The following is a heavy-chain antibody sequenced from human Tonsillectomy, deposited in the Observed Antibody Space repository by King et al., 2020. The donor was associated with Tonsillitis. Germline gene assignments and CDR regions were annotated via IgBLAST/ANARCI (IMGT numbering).Heavy chain of an antibody. V-gene: IGHV4-59*01. CDR3: ARGNYGLDAFDI. D-gene: IGHD3-16*01. Sequence: VQLQESGPGLVKPSETLSLTCTVSGGSISSFYWSWIRQPPGKGLEWLGYIYYSGSTNYNPSLKSRVTISVHTSKNQFSLQLSSVTAADTAVYYCARGNYGLDAFDIWGHGTMVTVSS. CDR2: IYYSGST. J-gene: IGHJ3*02. CDR1: GGSISSFY.